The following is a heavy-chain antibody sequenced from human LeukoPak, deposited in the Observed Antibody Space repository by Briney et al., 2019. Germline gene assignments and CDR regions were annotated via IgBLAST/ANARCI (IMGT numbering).Heavy chain of an antibody. CDR1: GFTFSDYY. J-gene: IGHJ4*02. CDR3: AKESGYDSSGYHDY. V-gene: IGHV3-23*01. CDR2: ISGSGEST. Sequence: GGSLRLSCAASGFTFSDYYMSWLRQAPGRGLEWVSSISGSGESTYYADSVKGRLTISRDNSKNGLYLQMNSLRAEDTAVYYCAKESGYDSSGYHDYWGQGTLVTVSS. D-gene: IGHD3-22*01.